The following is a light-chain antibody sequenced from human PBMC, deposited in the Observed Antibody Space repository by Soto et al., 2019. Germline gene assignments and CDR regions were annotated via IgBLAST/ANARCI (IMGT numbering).Light chain of an antibody. CDR3: QQYNYYRT. CDR1: QSISSW. J-gene: IGKJ1*01. V-gene: IGKV1-5*01. Sequence: DLQMTQSPSTLSASVGDRVTITCRASQSISSWLAWFQQKPGKAPKLLIYDASTLESGVPSRFSGSGSGTEFTLTISSLQPDDFATYYCQQYNYYRTFGQGTKVDIK. CDR2: DAS.